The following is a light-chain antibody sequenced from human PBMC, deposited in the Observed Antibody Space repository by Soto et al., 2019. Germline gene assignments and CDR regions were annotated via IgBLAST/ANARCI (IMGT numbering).Light chain of an antibody. J-gene: IGKJ4*01. V-gene: IGKV1-9*01. CDR3: QQFKSYPLT. CDR1: QGISSY. Sequence: DIQLTQSPSFLSVSVGDRVTITCRASQGISSYLAWYQQKPGKAPKLLIYAASTLQSGVPSRFSGSGSGTEFTLTISSLQPEDFATHYCQQFKSYPLTFGGGTKVEIK. CDR2: AAS.